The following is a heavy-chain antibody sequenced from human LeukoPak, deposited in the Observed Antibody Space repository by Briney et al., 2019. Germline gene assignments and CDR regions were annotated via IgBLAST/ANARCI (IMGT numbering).Heavy chain of an antibody. CDR3: ARSGITMVRGVIVYYGMDV. V-gene: IGHV3-11*01. Sequence: KSGGSLRLSCAASGFTFSDYYMSWIRQAPGKGLEWVSYISSSGSTIHYADSVKGRFTISRDNAKNSLYLQMNSLRAEDTAVYYCARSGITMVRGVIVYYGMDVWGQGTTVTVSS. CDR2: ISSSGSTI. D-gene: IGHD3-10*01. J-gene: IGHJ6*02. CDR1: GFTFSDYY.